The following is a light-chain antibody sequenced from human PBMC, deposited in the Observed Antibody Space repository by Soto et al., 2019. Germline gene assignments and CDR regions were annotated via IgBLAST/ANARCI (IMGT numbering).Light chain of an antibody. Sequence: DILMTQSPSALSASVGDRVTITCRASQNINNWLAWYQQKPGKAPQLLIYDASILESGVPSRFSGSRSGTEFTLTISSLQPDDFAVYYCQQYGSSPSITFGQGTRLEIK. V-gene: IGKV1-5*01. CDR2: DAS. CDR1: QNINNW. J-gene: IGKJ5*01. CDR3: QQYGSSPSIT.